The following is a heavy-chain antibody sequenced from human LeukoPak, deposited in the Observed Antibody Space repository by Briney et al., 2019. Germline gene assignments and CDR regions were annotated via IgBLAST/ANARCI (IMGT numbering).Heavy chain of an antibody. CDR1: GFIFNNYW. D-gene: IGHD6-13*01. J-gene: IGHJ4*02. CDR2: MKQDGREK. CDR3: AKIPQAYSSSGFDY. V-gene: IGHV3-7*03. Sequence: GGSLRLSCVASGFIFNNYWMSWVRQVPGKGLEWVANMKQDGREKYLVDSVKGRFTISRDDAKNSVYLQMNSLRAEDTAVYYCAKIPQAYSSSGFDYWGQGTLVTVSS.